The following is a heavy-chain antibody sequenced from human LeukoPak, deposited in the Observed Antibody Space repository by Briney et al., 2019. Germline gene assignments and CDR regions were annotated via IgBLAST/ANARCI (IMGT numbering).Heavy chain of an antibody. V-gene: IGHV4-30-4*01. CDR1: GCSISSSDYY. J-gene: IGHJ4*02. Sequence: PSETLSLTCTVSGCSISSSDYYWSWIRQPPGKGLEWIGYIYYSGSTYYNPSLKSRVTISVDTSKNQFSLKLSSVTAADTAVYYCSRDRGAGSRQGVDYWGQGTLVTVSS. CDR2: IYYSGST. D-gene: IGHD3-10*01. CDR3: SRDRGAGSRQGVDY.